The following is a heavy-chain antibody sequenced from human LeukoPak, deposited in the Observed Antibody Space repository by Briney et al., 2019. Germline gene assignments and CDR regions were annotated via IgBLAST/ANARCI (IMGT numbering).Heavy chain of an antibody. CDR1: GFTFSSYA. J-gene: IGHJ4*02. D-gene: IGHD3-3*01. CDR2: ISGSGGST. CDR3: AKNTIFGVVTPDYFDY. V-gene: IGHV3-23*01. Sequence: QSEGSLRLSCAASGFTFSSYAMSWVRQAPGKGLEWVSAISGSGGSTYYADSVKGRFTISRDNSKNTLYLQMNSLRAEDTAVYYCAKNTIFGVVTPDYFDYWGQGTLVTVSS.